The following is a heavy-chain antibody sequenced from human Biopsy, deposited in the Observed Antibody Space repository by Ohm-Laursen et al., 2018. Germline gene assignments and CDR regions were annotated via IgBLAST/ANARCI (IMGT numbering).Heavy chain of an antibody. CDR3: ASVVLGPTNDAFGL. V-gene: IGHV4-4*07. Sequence: PGTLSLTCNVSGGDINNYYWSWTRQPAGKGLEWIGRIYPGGSTNYNPSLKSRVTMSVDTSKKQLSLRLRSVTAADTAMYYCASVVLGPTNDAFGLWGQGTMVVVSS. CDR2: IYPGGST. D-gene: IGHD3-22*01. J-gene: IGHJ3*01. CDR1: GGDINNYY.